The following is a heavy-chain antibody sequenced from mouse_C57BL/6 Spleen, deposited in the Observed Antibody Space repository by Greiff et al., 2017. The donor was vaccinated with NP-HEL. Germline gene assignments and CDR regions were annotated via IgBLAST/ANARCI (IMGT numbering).Heavy chain of an antibody. V-gene: IGHV5-16*01. Sequence: EVMLVESEGGLVQPGSSMKLSCTASGFTFSDYYMAWVRQVPEKGLEWVANINYDGSSTYYLDSLKSRFIISRDNAKNILYLQMSSLKSEDTATYYCARGLYYDYDDWYFDVWGTGTTVTVSS. CDR1: GFTFSDYY. CDR3: ARGLYYDYDDWYFDV. J-gene: IGHJ1*03. D-gene: IGHD2-4*01. CDR2: INYDGSST.